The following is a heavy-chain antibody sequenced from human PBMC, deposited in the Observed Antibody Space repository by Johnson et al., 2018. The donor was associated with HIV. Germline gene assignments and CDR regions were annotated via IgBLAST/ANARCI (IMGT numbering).Heavy chain of an antibody. V-gene: IGHV3-11*04. D-gene: IGHD6-13*01. CDR2: ISSSGSTI. CDR3: ASLSSSLFGAFDI. J-gene: IGHJ3*02. Sequence: QVQLVESGGGLVRPGESLRLSCVASGFTFSDYYMSWIRQAPGKGLEWVSYISSSGSTIYYADSVKGRFTISRDNSKNTLYLQMNSLRAEDTAVYYCASLSSSLFGAFDIWGQGTMVTVSS. CDR1: GFTFSDYY.